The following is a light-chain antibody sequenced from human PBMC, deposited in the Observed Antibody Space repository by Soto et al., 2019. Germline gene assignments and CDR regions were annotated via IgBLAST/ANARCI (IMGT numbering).Light chain of an antibody. CDR3: CSYADTYTLV. Sequence: QSVLTQPRSVSGSPGQSVTISCTGTSSDIGGYNFVSWYQQHPGKAPKLMIYDVYNRPSGVPDHFSGSKSGNTASLTISGLQAEDEADYYCCSYADTYTLVFGGGTKLTVL. J-gene: IGLJ2*01. CDR2: DVY. CDR1: SSDIGGYNF. V-gene: IGLV2-11*01.